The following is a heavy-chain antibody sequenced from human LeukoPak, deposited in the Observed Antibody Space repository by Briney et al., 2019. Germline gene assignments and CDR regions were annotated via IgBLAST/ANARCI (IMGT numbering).Heavy chain of an antibody. Sequence: PGGSLRLSCAASGFTFDDYAMSWVRQTPGKGLEWVSGISRNGGDTTYADSVKGRFTISRDNAKNSLYLQMNSLRAEDTALYYCARDHPAARGYYYYYVDVWGKGTTVTVSS. D-gene: IGHD6-6*01. CDR3: ARDHPAARGYYYYYVDV. CDR2: ISRNGGDT. J-gene: IGHJ6*03. CDR1: GFTFDDYA. V-gene: IGHV3-20*04.